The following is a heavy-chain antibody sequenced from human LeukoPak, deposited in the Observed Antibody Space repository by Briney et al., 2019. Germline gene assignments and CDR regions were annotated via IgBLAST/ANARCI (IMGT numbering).Heavy chain of an antibody. J-gene: IGHJ6*03. CDR1: GFTFSSYA. CDR2: ISYDGSNK. Sequence: PGRSLRLSCAASGFTFSSYAMHWVRQAPGKGLEWVAVISYDGSNKYYADSVKGRFTISRDNSKNTLYLQMNSLRAEDTAVYYCARDQDYYYYMDVWGKGTTVTVSS. V-gene: IGHV3-30-3*01. CDR3: ARDQDYYYYMDV.